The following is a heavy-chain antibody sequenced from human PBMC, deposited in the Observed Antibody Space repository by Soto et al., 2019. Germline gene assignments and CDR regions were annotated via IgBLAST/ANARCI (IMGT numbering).Heavy chain of an antibody. J-gene: IGHJ4*02. CDR3: ARDRDDSSGYLALDY. CDR1: GGTFSSYA. D-gene: IGHD3-22*01. CDR2: IIPIFGTA. V-gene: IGHV1-69*13. Sequence: SVKVSCKASGGTFSSYAISWVRKGPGQGLEWMGGIIPIFGTANYAQKFQGRVTITADESTSTAYMEPSSLRSEDTAVYYCARDRDDSSGYLALDYWGQGTLVTVSS.